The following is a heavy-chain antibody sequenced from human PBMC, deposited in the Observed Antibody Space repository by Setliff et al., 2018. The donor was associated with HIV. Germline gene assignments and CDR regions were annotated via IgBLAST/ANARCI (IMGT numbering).Heavy chain of an antibody. D-gene: IGHD3-10*01. Sequence: SETLSLTCAVSGDSIGTYSWHWLRQPPGKGLEWIGYIYGSGSTGYNPSLTSRVTMSTDTPNNQFSLKLSSVTAADTAVYYCARHSGVASPNWFDPWGQGTLVTVSS. J-gene: IGHJ5*02. CDR2: IYGSGST. CDR3: ARHSGVASPNWFDP. V-gene: IGHV4-59*08. CDR1: GDSIGTYS.